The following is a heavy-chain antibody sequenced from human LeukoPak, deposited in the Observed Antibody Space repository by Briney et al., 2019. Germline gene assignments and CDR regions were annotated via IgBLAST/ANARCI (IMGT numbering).Heavy chain of an antibody. CDR2: IIPILGTA. D-gene: IGHD3-10*01. J-gene: IGHJ4*02. CDR3: ARDIYGGSGTVGLDY. V-gene: IGHV1-69*13. Sequence: SVKVSCKASGGTFSSYAISWVRQAPGQGLEWMGGIIPILGTANYAQKFQGRVTITADESTSTAYMELSSLRSEDTAVYYCARDIYGGSGTVGLDYWGQGTLVTVSS. CDR1: GGTFSSYA.